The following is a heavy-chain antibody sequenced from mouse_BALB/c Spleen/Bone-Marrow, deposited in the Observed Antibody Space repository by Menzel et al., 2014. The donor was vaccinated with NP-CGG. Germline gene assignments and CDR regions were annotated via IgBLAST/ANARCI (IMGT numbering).Heavy chain of an antibody. CDR2: ISSGGSYT. V-gene: IGHV5-6-4*01. J-gene: IGHJ4*01. Sequence: EVQRVESGGGLVKPGGSLKLSCAASGFTFSSYTMSWVRQTPEKRLEWVATISSGGSYTYYPDSVKGRFTISRDNAKNTLYLQMSRLKSEDTSVYYCTRDAIDYWGQGTSVTVSS. CDR1: GFTFSSYT. CDR3: TRDAIDY.